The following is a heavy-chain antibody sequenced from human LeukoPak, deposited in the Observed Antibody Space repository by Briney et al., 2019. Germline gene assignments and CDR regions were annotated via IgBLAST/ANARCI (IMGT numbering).Heavy chain of an antibody. Sequence: GGSLRLSCAASGFTFSSYWMSWVRQAPGKGLEWVASIKEEGSEKHYVDSVKGRFTISRDNAKNSLYLQMNSLRAEDTAVYYCAGGHYQLSWGQGILVTVSS. J-gene: IGHJ5*02. CDR2: IKEEGSEK. CDR1: GFTFSSYW. V-gene: IGHV3-7*01. CDR3: AGGHYQLS. D-gene: IGHD2-2*01.